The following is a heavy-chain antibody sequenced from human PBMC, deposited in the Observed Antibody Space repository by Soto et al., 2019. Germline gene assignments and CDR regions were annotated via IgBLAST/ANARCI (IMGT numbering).Heavy chain of an antibody. CDR2: IWFDGSNK. D-gene: IGHD3-10*01. CDR1: GFTFSDYG. Sequence: GGSLRLSCAASGFTFSDYGMHWVRQAPGKGLEWVAVIWFDGSNKYYADSVKGRFTLSRDNSKNTMYLQMNGLRAEDTGVFYCARDPSHGSGSFLDYWGQGTLVTVSS. J-gene: IGHJ4*02. CDR3: ARDPSHGSGSFLDY. V-gene: IGHV3-33*01.